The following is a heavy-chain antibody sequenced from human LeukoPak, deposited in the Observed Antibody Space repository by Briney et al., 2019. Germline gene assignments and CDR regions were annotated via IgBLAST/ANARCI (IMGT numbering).Heavy chain of an antibody. CDR3: ARGVTIEYSTPGAFDI. CDR1: GGTFSSYA. Sequence: GSSVKVSCKASGGTFSSYAISWVRQAPGQGLEWMGGIIPIFGTANYAQKFQGRVTITADKSTSTAYMELSSLRSEDTAVYYCARGVTIEYSTPGAFDIWGQGTMVTVSS. V-gene: IGHV1-69*06. D-gene: IGHD6-6*01. J-gene: IGHJ3*02. CDR2: IIPIFGTA.